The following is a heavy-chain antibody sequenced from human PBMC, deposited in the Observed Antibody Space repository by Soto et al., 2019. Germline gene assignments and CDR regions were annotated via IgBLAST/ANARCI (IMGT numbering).Heavy chain of an antibody. CDR3: ATEIYCTTGVCSDNWFDP. Sequence: SGAEVKKPGASVKVSCKASGYTFTSYDINWVRQATGQGLEWMGWMNPNSGNTGYAQKFQGRVTMTRNTSISTAYMELSSLRSEDTAVYYCATEIYCTTGVCSDNWFDPWGQGTLVTVSS. J-gene: IGHJ5*02. V-gene: IGHV1-8*01. CDR2: MNPNSGNT. D-gene: IGHD2-8*01. CDR1: GYTFTSYD.